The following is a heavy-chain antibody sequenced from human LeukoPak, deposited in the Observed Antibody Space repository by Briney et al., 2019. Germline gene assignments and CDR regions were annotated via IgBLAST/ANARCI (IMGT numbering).Heavy chain of an antibody. D-gene: IGHD2-2*01. V-gene: IGHV1-8*01. CDR2: KNPNSGRT. Sequence: ASVKVSCKASGYTFTSYVINWVRQATGQGLEWMGWKNPNSGRTGFAQKLQGRLTMTTNTSISTAYMELSSLTSEDTAVYYCARGPVSTHGMDVWGQGTTVTVSS. J-gene: IGHJ6*02. CDR3: ARGPVSTHGMDV. CDR1: GYTFTSYV.